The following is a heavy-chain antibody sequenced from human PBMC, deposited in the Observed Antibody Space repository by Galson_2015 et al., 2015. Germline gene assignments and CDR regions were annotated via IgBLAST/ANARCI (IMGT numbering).Heavy chain of an antibody. Sequence: SLRLSCAASGFTFSSYAMSWVRQAPGKGLEWVSAISGSGGSTYYADSVKGRFTISRDNSKNTLYLQMNSLRAEDTAVYYCAKDRQGGSSFPDAFDIWGQGTMVTVSS. CDR3: AKDRQGGSSFPDAFDI. J-gene: IGHJ3*02. CDR1: GFTFSSYA. V-gene: IGHV3-23*01. CDR2: ISGSGGST. D-gene: IGHD6-13*01.